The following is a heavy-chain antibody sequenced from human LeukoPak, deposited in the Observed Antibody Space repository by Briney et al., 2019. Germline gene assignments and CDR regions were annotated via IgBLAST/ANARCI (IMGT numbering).Heavy chain of an antibody. V-gene: IGHV2-70*11. CDR2: IDWDDER. CDR3: TRYRLSFFDY. D-gene: IGHD4-11*01. CDR1: GFSLSTSGMC. J-gene: IGHJ4*02. Sequence: SSPALVKPTQTLTLTCTFSGFSLSTSGMCVSWIRQPPKKALEWLARIDWDDERHYSTSLKTRLTISKDTSKNQVVLTMTNVDPVDTATYYCTRYRLSFFDYWGQGTLVTVSS.